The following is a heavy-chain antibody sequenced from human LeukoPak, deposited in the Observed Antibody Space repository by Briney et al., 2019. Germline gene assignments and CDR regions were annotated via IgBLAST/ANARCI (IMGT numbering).Heavy chain of an antibody. CDR1: GGSISNYY. V-gene: IGHV4-59*12. CDR3: ARDHYRGMDV. Sequence: PSETLSLTCTVSGGSISNYYWTWIRQPPGKGLEWIGNIYYSGSTYYNPSLKSRVTISVDTSKNQFSLKLSSVTAADTAVYYCARDHYRGMDVWGQGTTVTVSS. CDR2: IYYSGST. D-gene: IGHD3-10*01. J-gene: IGHJ6*02.